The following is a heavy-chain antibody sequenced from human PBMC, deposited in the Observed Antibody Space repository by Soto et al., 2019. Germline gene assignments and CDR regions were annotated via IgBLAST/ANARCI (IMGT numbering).Heavy chain of an antibody. CDR2: IGIGSSTK. CDR3: ARGDYYDTSGPFSDAFDI. CDR1: GFTFRNYG. D-gene: IGHD3-22*01. Sequence: GGSLRLSCAASGFTFRNYGMNWVRQAPGKGLEWVSYIGIGSSTKYYADSVKGRFTISRDNAKNSLYLQMNSLRAEDTAVYYCARGDYYDTSGPFSDAFDIWGQGTMVTVS. V-gene: IGHV3-48*04. J-gene: IGHJ3*02.